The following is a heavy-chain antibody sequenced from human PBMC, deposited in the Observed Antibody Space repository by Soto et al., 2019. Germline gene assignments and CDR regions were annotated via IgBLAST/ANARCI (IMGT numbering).Heavy chain of an antibody. Sequence: EVQLVESGGGLVQPGGSLRLSCAASGFTFSSYDMHWVRQATGKGLEWVSAIGTAGDTYYPGSVKGRFTLSRENAKNPLSLHINSLRAGDTAVYYCAKERGNYYYSSCYAGAFDIWGQGTMVTVSS. CDR3: AKERGNYYYSSCYAGAFDI. CDR2: IGTAGDT. V-gene: IGHV3-13*01. J-gene: IGHJ3*02. D-gene: IGHD3-22*01. CDR1: GFTFSSYD.